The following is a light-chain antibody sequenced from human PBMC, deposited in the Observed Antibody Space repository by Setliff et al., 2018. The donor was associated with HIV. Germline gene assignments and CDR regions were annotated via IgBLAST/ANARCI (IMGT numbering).Light chain of an antibody. CDR3: ASSYARKSV. CDR1: ISDIGAYNY. J-gene: IGLJ2*01. Sequence: QSVLTQPASVSGSPGQSITISCTGTISDIGAYNYISWYQHHPGKAPKLIIYEVTNRPSGASNRFSGSKSGNTASLTISSVQAEDEADYYCASSYARKSVFGGGTKVTV. V-gene: IGLV2-14*01. CDR2: EVT.